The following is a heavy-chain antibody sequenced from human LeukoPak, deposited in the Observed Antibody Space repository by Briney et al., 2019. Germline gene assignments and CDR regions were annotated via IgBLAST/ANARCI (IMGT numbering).Heavy chain of an antibody. V-gene: IGHV3-48*01. Sequence: GGSLRLSCAASGFTFSSYSMNWVRQAPGKGLEWVSYISSSSSTIYYADSVKSRFTISRDNAKNSLYLQMNSLRAEDTAVYYCARIVVVPAAKPNDAFDIWGQGTMVTVSS. CDR1: GFTFSSYS. J-gene: IGHJ3*02. D-gene: IGHD2-2*01. CDR2: ISSSSSTI. CDR3: ARIVVVPAAKPNDAFDI.